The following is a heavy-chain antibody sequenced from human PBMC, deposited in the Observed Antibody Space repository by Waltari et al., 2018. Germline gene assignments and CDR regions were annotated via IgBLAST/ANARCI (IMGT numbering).Heavy chain of an antibody. Sequence: EVQLVETGGGLIQPGCSLRLSCAASVFTVSSDYMSWDHQAPGIGLEWVSVIYGGGSTYYADSVKVRFTISRDNSKYTLYLQMNSLRAEDTSVYYCARDQSLGWFDPWGQGTLVTVSS. CDR1: VFTVSSDY. CDR3: ARDQSLGWFDP. J-gene: IGHJ5*02. CDR2: IYGGGST. V-gene: IGHV3-53*02. D-gene: IGHD3-3*01.